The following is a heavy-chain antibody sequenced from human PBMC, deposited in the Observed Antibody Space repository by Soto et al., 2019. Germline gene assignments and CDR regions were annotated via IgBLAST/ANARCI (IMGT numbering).Heavy chain of an antibody. V-gene: IGHV1-69*09. Sequence: QVQLVQSGAEVKKPESSVKVSCKTSGGTFVRHVVRWVRQAPGQVPEWMGKINPLSGISNYAQKFKDRITVTSDTEASTDYMELSSLRSDDTAVYYGATPAWAAPWCSPSPDLDHWGQGTLVTVSS. CDR3: ATPAWAAPWCSPSPDLDH. J-gene: IGHJ4*02. CDR2: INPLSGIS. D-gene: IGHD2-8*02. CDR1: GGTFVRHV.